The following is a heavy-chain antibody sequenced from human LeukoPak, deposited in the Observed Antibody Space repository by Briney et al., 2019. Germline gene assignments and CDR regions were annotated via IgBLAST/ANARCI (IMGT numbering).Heavy chain of an antibody. V-gene: IGHV1-69*13. CDR3: ASETVDLRGYFDY. CDR1: GGTFSSYA. CDR2: IIPIFGTA. J-gene: IGHJ4*02. Sequence: SSVKVSCKASGGTFSSYAISWVRQAPGHRLEGGGGIIPIFGTANYEQKCQGRVTITADESTSKAYMELSSLKSEDTAVYYCASETVDLRGYFDYWGQGTLVTVSS. D-gene: IGHD5-12*01.